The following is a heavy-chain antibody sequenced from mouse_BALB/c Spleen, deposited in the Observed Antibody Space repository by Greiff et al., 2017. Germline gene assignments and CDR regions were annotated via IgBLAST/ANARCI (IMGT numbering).Heavy chain of an antibody. CDR3: ARDYAMDY. CDR1: GYTFTSYY. CDR2: IYPGNVNT. V-gene: IGHV1S56*01. J-gene: IGHJ4*01. Sequence: VQLKQSGPELVKPGASVRISCKASGYTFTSYYIHWVKQRPGQGLEWIGWIYPGNVNTKYNEKFKGKATLTADKSSSTAYMQLSSLTSEDSAVYFCARDYAMDYWGQGTSVTVSS.